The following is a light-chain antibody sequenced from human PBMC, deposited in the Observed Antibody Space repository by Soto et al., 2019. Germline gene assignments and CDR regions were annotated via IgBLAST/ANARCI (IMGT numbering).Light chain of an antibody. J-gene: IGLJ2*01. Sequence: QSALTQPPSASGSPGQSVTISCTGTSSDVGGYNYVSWYQQHPGKAPKLMIYEVSKRPSGVPDRFSGSKSGNTASLTVSGLQAEDEADYYCSSYAGSNNPPSFGGGTKVTVL. CDR1: SSDVGGYNY. V-gene: IGLV2-8*01. CDR2: EVS. CDR3: SSYAGSNNPPS.